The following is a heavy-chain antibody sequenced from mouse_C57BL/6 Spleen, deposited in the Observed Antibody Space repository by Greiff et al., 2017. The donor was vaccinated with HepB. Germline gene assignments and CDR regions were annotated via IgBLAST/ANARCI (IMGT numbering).Heavy chain of an antibody. Sequence: VQLQQSGAELARPGASVKLSCKASGYTFTSYGISWVKQRTGQGLEWIGEIYPRSGNTYYNEKFKGKATLTADKSSSTAYMELRSLPSEDSAVYFCAIYDYDGGYAMDYWGQGTSVTVSS. V-gene: IGHV1-81*01. CDR3: AIYDYDGGYAMDY. CDR1: GYTFTSYG. J-gene: IGHJ4*01. CDR2: IYPRSGNT. D-gene: IGHD2-4*01.